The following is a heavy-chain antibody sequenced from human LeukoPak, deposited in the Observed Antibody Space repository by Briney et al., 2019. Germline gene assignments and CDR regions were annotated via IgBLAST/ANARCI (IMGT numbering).Heavy chain of an antibody. CDR3: ARSFSTFDWLLYDY. J-gene: IGHJ4*02. V-gene: IGHV4-39*07. D-gene: IGHD3-9*01. CDR1: GGSISSSSYY. Sequence: SETLSLTCTVSGGSISSSSYYWGWIRQPPGKGLEWIGSIYYSGSTYYNPSLKSRVTISVDTSKNQFSLKLSSVTAADTAVYYCARSFSTFDWLLYDYWGQGTLVTVSS. CDR2: IYYSGST.